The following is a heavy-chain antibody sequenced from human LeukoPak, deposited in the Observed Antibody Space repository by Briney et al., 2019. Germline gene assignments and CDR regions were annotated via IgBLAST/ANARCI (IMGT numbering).Heavy chain of an antibody. Sequence: GGSLRLSCIASGFXFSSYEISWVRQAPGKGLEWGSYISSSSGIFYADSVKGRFTISRDNAKNSLYLQMNSLRAEDTAVYYCARGFSYWGQGTLVTVSS. V-gene: IGHV3-48*03. CDR1: GFXFSSYE. J-gene: IGHJ4*02. CDR3: ARGFSY. CDR2: ISSSSGI.